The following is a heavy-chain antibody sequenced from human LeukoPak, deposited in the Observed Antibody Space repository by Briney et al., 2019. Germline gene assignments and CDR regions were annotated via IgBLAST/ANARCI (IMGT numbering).Heavy chain of an antibody. Sequence: SETLSLTCTVSGGSISSYYWSWIRQPPGEGLEWIGYIYYSGSTNYNPSLKSRVTISVDTSKNQFSLKLSSVTAADTAVYYCARDQRSTSCYDYWGQGTLVTVSS. CDR2: IYYSGST. CDR3: ARDQRSTSCYDY. V-gene: IGHV4-59*01. J-gene: IGHJ4*02. CDR1: GGSISSYY. D-gene: IGHD2-2*01.